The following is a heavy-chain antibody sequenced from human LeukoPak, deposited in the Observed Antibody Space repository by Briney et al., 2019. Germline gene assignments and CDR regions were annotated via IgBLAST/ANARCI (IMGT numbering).Heavy chain of an antibody. CDR2: ISYDGSNK. CDR3: ARTGDSAMVFDDFDI. V-gene: IGHV3-30-3*01. D-gene: IGHD5-18*01. CDR1: GFTFSNYA. J-gene: IGHJ3*02. Sequence: HPGGSLRLSCAASGFTFSNYAMHWVRQAPGKGLEWVAVISYDGSNKYYADFVKGRFTISRDNSKMYPQMNSLRAEDTAVYYCARTGDSAMVFDDFDIWGQGTMVTVSS.